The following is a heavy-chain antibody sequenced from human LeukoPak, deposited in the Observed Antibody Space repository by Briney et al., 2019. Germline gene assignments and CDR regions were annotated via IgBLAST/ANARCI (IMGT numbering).Heavy chain of an antibody. CDR3: AKDPFDSSGYFYGYNWFDP. CDR2: ISGSGGST. CDR1: GFTFSSYA. Sequence: QTGGSLRLSRAASGFTFSSYAMSWVRQAPGKGLEWVSAISGSGGSTYYADSVKGRFTISRDNSKNTLYLQMNSLRAEDTAVYYCAKDPFDSSGYFYGYNWFDPWGQGTLVTVSS. V-gene: IGHV3-23*01. D-gene: IGHD3-22*01. J-gene: IGHJ5*02.